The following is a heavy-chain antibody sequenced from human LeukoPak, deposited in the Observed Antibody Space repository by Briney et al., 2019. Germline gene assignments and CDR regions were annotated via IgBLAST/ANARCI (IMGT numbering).Heavy chain of an antibody. CDR2: ISSSSSYI. CDR1: GFTFSSYS. V-gene: IGHV3-21*04. J-gene: IGHJ6*02. Sequence: SGGSLRLSCAASGFTFSSYSMNWVRQAPGKGLEWVSSISSSSSYIYYADSVKGRFTISRDNAKNSLYLQMNSLRAEDTAVYYCAKVYYDILTGYRVDGMDVWGQGTTVTVSS. D-gene: IGHD3-9*01. CDR3: AKVYYDILTGYRVDGMDV.